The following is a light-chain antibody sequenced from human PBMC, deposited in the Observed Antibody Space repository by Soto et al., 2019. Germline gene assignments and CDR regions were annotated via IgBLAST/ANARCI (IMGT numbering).Light chain of an antibody. Sequence: IVMTQSPATLSVSPGARATLSCRASQSINSNLAWYQQKPGQAPRLLMFRASIRATGFPARFSGSGSGTEFTLTISSLQSADFAMYYCQQYNNWPRTFGQGTKVDIK. V-gene: IGKV3-15*01. CDR2: RAS. CDR1: QSINSN. CDR3: QQYNNWPRT. J-gene: IGKJ1*01.